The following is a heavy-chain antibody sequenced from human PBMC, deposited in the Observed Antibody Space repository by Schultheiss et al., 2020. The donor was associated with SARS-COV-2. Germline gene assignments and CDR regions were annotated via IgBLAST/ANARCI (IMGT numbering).Heavy chain of an antibody. CDR1: GYSFTSYW. J-gene: IGHJ6*02. CDR2: IDPSDSYT. D-gene: IGHD5-18*01. Sequence: GGSLRLSCKGSGYSFTSYWISWVRQMPGKGLEWMGRIDPSDSYTNYSPSFQGHVTISDDKSISTAYLQWSSLKASDTAMYYCARLRVGGSYDFYYYYYGMDVWGQGTTVTVSS. CDR3: ARLRVGGSYDFYYYYYGMDV. V-gene: IGHV5-10-1*01.